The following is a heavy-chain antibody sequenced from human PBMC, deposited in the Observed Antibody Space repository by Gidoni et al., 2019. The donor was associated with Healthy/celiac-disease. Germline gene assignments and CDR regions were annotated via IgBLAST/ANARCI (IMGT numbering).Heavy chain of an antibody. V-gene: IGHV3-21*01. D-gene: IGHD6-19*01. Sequence: EVQLVESGGGLVKPGGSLRLSCAASGFTFSSYSMNWVRQAPGKGLEWVSSISSSSSYIYYADSVKGRFTISRDNAKNSLYLQMNSLRAEDTAVYYCARDYLAAVAGFDYWGQGTLVTVSS. CDR1: GFTFSSYS. CDR3: ARDYLAAVAGFDY. CDR2: ISSSSSYI. J-gene: IGHJ4*02.